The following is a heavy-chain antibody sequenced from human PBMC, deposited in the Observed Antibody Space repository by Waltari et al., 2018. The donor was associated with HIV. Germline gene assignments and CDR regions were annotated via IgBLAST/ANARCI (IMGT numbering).Heavy chain of an antibody. D-gene: IGHD3-10*01. CDR2: IHPDSGST. CDR3: ARDRSNYGSGSYDAFDI. V-gene: IGHV1-2*06. Sequence: QVQLVQSGAEVKKPGASVKVSCKASGYTFTDYYIHWVRQAPGQGLEWMGRIHPDSGSTNFAQKFQGRVTMTRDTSISTVYMELNRLRSDDTAVYYCARDRSNYGSGSYDAFDIWGQETMVTVSS. CDR1: GYTFTDYY. J-gene: IGHJ3*02.